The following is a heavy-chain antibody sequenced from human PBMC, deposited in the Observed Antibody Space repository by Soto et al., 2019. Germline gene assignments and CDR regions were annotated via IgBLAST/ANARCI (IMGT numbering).Heavy chain of an antibody. CDR3: TTIGEMGSARDFDH. V-gene: IGHV3-15*01. D-gene: IGHD6-25*01. Sequence: TGGSLRLSWVASGFTFRNALMSWGREAPGKGLEWVGLIKRKVDGGTTDFAAPVKGRFSISRDDLKNTLYLQMNSLKHEETAVYYCTTIGEMGSARDFDHWGQGALVTVSS. J-gene: IGHJ4*02. CDR1: GFTFRNAL. CDR2: IKRKVDGGTT.